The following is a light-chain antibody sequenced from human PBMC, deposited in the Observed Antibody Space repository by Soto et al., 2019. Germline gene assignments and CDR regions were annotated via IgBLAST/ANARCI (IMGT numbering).Light chain of an antibody. CDR1: QSISSW. CDR2: DAS. CDR3: QQYNRYPRP. J-gene: IGKJ1*01. Sequence: DIQMTQSPSTLSASVGDRVTITCRASQSISSWLAWYQQKPGKAPKLLIYDASSLESGVPSRFSGSGSGTEFTLTISSLQPDDFATYYCQQYNRYPRPVGPGAKVDIK. V-gene: IGKV1-5*01.